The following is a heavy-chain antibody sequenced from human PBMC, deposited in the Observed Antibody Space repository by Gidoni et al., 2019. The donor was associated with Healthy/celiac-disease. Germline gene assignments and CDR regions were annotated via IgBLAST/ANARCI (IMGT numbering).Heavy chain of an antibody. J-gene: IGHJ3*02. CDR1: GFTFSSYS. V-gene: IGHV3-21*01. Sequence: EVQLVESGGGLVKPGGSLRLSCAASGFTFSSYSMNWVRQAPGKGLEWVSSISSSSSYIYYADSVKGRFTISRDNAKNSLYLQMNSLRAEDTAVYYCARGGYSSGQDAFDIWGQGTMVTVSS. D-gene: IGHD6-19*01. CDR3: ARGGYSSGQDAFDI. CDR2: ISSSSSYI.